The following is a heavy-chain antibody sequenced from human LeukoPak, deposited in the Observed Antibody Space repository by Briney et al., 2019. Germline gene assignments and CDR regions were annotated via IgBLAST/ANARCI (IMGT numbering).Heavy chain of an antibody. Sequence: ASVKVSCKASGGTFSSYAISWVRQAPGQGLEWMGGIIPIFGTANYAQKFQGRVTITTDESTSTAYMELSSLRSEDTAVYYCARSSTAAAGTGAFDIWGQGTMVTVSS. V-gene: IGHV1-69*05. CDR3: ARSSTAAAGTGAFDI. CDR2: IIPIFGTA. J-gene: IGHJ3*02. D-gene: IGHD6-13*01. CDR1: GGTFSSYA.